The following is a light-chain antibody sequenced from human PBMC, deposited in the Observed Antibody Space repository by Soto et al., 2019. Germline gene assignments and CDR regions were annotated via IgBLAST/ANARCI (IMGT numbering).Light chain of an antibody. CDR2: GAS. CDR3: QQYNNWPPYT. J-gene: IGKJ2*01. CDR1: QSVSSN. V-gene: IGKV3-15*01. Sequence: EIVMTQSPATLSVSPGERATLSCRASQSVSSNLAWYQQKAGQAPRLLIYGASTRATGIPARFSGSGSGTEFTLTISSLLSEDFAVYYCQQYNNWPPYTFGQGTKLEIK.